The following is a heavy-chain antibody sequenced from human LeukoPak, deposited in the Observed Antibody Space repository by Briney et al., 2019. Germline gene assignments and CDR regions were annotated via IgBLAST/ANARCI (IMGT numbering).Heavy chain of an antibody. Sequence: GGSLRLSCAASGFTFSSYGIHWVRQAPGKGLEWVAFIRYDGSNKYYADSVRGRFTISRDNSKNTLYLQMNRLRAEDTAVYYCAKAWIRHFDYWGQGTLVTVSS. D-gene: IGHD5-18*01. J-gene: IGHJ4*02. CDR1: GFTFSSYG. CDR3: AKAWIRHFDY. CDR2: IRYDGSNK. V-gene: IGHV3-30*02.